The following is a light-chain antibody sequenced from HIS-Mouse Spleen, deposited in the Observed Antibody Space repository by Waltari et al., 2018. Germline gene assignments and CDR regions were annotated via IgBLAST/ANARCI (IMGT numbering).Light chain of an antibody. CDR1: ALPQKS. J-gene: IGLJ2*01. Sequence: SYELTQPPSVSVSPGQTARITCPGHALPQKSAYWYQPKSGKAPVLVIYEDSKRPSGIPERFSGSSSGTMATLTISGAQVEDEADYYCYSTDSSGNHRVFGGGTKLTVL. CDR3: YSTDSSGNHRV. CDR2: EDS. V-gene: IGLV3-10*01.